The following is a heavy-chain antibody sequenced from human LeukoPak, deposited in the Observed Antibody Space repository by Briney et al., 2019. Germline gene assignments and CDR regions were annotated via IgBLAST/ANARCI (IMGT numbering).Heavy chain of an antibody. Sequence: GESLKIPWKGPGYRFTSYWIDWVPQIPGKGLEGRGIIYPGDSDTRYSPAFQGQVTISADKSISTAYLQWSSLKASDTAMYYCAVDTYYYGSGRSYYYGMDVWGKGTTVAVSS. V-gene: IGHV5-51*01. D-gene: IGHD3-10*01. J-gene: IGHJ6*04. CDR3: AVDTYYYGSGRSYYYGMDV. CDR1: GYRFTSYW. CDR2: IYPGDSDT.